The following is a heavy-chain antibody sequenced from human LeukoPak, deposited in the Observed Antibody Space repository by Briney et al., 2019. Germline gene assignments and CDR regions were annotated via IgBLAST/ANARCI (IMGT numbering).Heavy chain of an antibody. CDR3: AKVKMGGNHYFDY. CDR1: GFTFSNYA. J-gene: IGHJ4*02. V-gene: IGHV3-23*01. CDR2: ISGSGDNT. D-gene: IGHD1-14*01. Sequence: PGGSLRLSCAASGFTFSNYAMNWVRQAPGKGPEWVSGISGSGDNTYYADSVKGRFTISRDNSKNTLYLRMNSLRVEDTAVYYCAKVKMGGNHYFDYWGQGTLVTVSS.